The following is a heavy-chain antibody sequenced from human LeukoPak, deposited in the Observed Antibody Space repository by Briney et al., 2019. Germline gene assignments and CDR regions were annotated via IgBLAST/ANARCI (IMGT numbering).Heavy chain of an antibody. D-gene: IGHD3-10*02. J-gene: IGHJ6*04. CDR3: AELGITMIGGV. CDR2: ISNRGGKT. V-gene: IGHV3-23*01. Sequence: PGGTLRLSCAASGFTFSNSGMTWVRQAPGKGLEWVSGISNRGGKTYYAGSVKGRFTISRDNAKNSLYLQMNSLRAEDTAVYYCAELGITMIGGVWGKGTTVTISS. CDR1: GFTFSNSG.